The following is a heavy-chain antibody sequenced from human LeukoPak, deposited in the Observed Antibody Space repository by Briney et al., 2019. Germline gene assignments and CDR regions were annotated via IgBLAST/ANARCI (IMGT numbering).Heavy chain of an antibody. CDR1: GHTFTNYD. CDR3: ARDGDYYGSGNFDY. J-gene: IGHJ4*02. CDR2: MNPNSGNT. D-gene: IGHD3-10*01. Sequence: ASVKVSCKTSGHTFTNYDINWVRQATGQGLEWMGWMNPNSGNTGYAQKFQGRVTITRDTSISTAYMELSSLRSEDTAVYYCARDGDYYGSGNFDYWGQGTLVTVSS. V-gene: IGHV1-8*03.